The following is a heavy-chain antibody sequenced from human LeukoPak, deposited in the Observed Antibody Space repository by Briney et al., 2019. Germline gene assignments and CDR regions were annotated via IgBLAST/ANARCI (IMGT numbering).Heavy chain of an antibody. V-gene: IGHV3-7*03. D-gene: IGHD2-21*02. CDR3: TRAYLACGGDCSAYDDY. CDR2: IKQDGSEE. Sequence: GGSLRLSCAASGFTFSSYAMHWVRQAPGRGLEWVANIKQDGSEEYYVDSVKGRFTISRDNAKNSLFLQMNSLRVEDTAVYYCTRAYLACGGDCSAYDDYWGQGTLVTVSS. CDR1: GFTFSSYA. J-gene: IGHJ4*02.